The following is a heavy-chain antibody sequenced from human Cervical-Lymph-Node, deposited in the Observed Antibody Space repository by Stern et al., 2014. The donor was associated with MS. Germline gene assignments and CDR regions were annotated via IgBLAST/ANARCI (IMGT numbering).Heavy chain of an antibody. J-gene: IGHJ4*02. Sequence: EVQLVESGGGLVQPGGSLRLSCAASGFTFSGYWMHWVRQAPGKGLVCVSHISTDGSRTTYADSVKGRFTISRDNAKNTLYLQMSSLRAEDTAVYYCARAIVGGLDYWGQGTLVTVSS. D-gene: IGHD2/OR15-2a*01. V-gene: IGHV3-74*01. CDR1: GFTFSGYW. CDR3: ARAIVGGLDY. CDR2: ISTDGSRT.